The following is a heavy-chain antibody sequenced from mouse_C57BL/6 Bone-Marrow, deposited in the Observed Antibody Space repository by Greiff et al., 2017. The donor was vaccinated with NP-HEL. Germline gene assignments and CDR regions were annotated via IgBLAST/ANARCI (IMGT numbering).Heavy chain of an antibody. J-gene: IGHJ1*03. D-gene: IGHD1-1*01. CDR1: GFSLTSYG. CDR3: AGTTVVATGYFDV. Sequence: VKLVESGPGLVQPSQSLSITCTVSGFSLTSYGVHWVRQPPGKGLEWLGVIWSGGSTDYNAAFISRLSISKDNSKSQVFFKMNSLQADDTAIYYCAGTTVVATGYFDVWGTGTTVTVSS. CDR2: IWSGGST. V-gene: IGHV2-4*01.